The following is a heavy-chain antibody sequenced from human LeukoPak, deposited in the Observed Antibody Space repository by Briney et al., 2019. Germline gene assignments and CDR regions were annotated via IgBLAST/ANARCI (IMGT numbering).Heavy chain of an antibody. CDR3: ARVTSTSDTFDY. CDR1: GGSISSYY. V-gene: IGHV4-59*01. Sequence: SETLSLTCTVSGGSISSYYWSWIRQPPGKGLEWIGYIYYSGSTNYNPSLKSRVTISVDTSKNQFSLKLSSVTAADTAVYYCARVTSTSDTFDYWGQGTLVSVSS. D-gene: IGHD2-2*01. J-gene: IGHJ4*02. CDR2: IYYSGST.